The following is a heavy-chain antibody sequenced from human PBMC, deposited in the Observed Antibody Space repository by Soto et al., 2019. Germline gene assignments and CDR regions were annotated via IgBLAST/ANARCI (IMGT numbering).Heavy chain of an antibody. CDR1: GFTFSSYS. Sequence: PGGSLRLSCAASGFTFSSYSMNWVRQAPGKGLEWVSSISSSSSYIYYADSVKGRFTISRDNAKNSLYLQMNSLRAEDTAVYYCARAHTYYDFWSGPFDYWGQGTLVTVSS. D-gene: IGHD3-3*01. CDR2: ISSSSSYI. CDR3: ARAHTYYDFWSGPFDY. J-gene: IGHJ4*02. V-gene: IGHV3-21*01.